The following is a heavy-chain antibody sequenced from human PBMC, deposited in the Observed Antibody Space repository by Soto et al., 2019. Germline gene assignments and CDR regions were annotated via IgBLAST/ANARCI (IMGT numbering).Heavy chain of an antibody. J-gene: IGHJ4*02. CDR1: GGSISNYY. CDR2: IYYSGST. D-gene: IGHD2-15*01. CDR3: ARSLSVVAATPTDY. Sequence: SETLSVTWSVSGGSISNYYWSWIRQPPGKGLEWIGYIYYSGSTNYNPSLKSRVTISVDTSKNQFSLKLSSVTAADTAVYYCARSLSVVAATPTDYWGQGTLVTVS. V-gene: IGHV4-59*08.